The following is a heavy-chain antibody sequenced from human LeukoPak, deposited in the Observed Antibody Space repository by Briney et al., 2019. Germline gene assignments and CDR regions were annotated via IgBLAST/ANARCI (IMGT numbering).Heavy chain of an antibody. CDR3: ARDNLGFDY. CDR1: GYTFTSFG. D-gene: IGHD7-27*01. V-gene: IGHV1-18*01. CDR2: ISAYNGNT. Sequence: ASVKVSCKASGYTFTSFGIIWVRQAPGQGLEWMGWISAYNGNTDYAQKVQGRITMTTDRSTSTAYMELRSLRPDDTAVYYCARDNLGFDYWGQGTLVTVS. J-gene: IGHJ4*02.